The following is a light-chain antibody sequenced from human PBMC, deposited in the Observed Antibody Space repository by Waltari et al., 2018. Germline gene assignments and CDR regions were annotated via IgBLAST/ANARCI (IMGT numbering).Light chain of an antibody. CDR2: KAS. CDR3: QHYNNYPLT. Sequence: DIQMTQSPSTLSASVGDRVTITCRASQTISNWLAWYRQKPGKAPEVLIYKASSLESGVPSRFSGSGSGTEFTLTISSLQPDDFATYYCQHYNNYPLTFGGGTKVEIK. CDR1: QTISNW. J-gene: IGKJ4*01. V-gene: IGKV1-5*03.